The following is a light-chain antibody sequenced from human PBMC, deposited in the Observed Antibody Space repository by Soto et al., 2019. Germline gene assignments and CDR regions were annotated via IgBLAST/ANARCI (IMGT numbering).Light chain of an antibody. CDR3: QHYNSYSEA. CDR1: QTISSW. CDR2: KAS. J-gene: IGKJ1*01. V-gene: IGKV1-5*03. Sequence: EIHVSLSPSTLAGSEGDRVTISCRASQTISSWLAWYQQKPGKAPKLLIYKASTLKSGVPARFSGSGSGTEFTLTISSLQPDDFATYYCQHYNSYSEAFGQGTKVDIK.